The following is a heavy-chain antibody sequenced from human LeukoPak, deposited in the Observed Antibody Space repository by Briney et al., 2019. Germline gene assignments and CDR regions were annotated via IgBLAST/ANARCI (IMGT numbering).Heavy chain of an antibody. V-gene: IGHV3-23*01. Sequence: GESLKISCAASGFTFSNYGMNWVRQAPGKGLEWVSSISGSGGSTYYADSVKGRFTISRDNSKNTLYLQMNSLRAEDTAVYYCAKDLYCSSTSCYEAVYWGQGTLVTVSS. CDR3: AKDLYCSSTSCYEAVY. D-gene: IGHD2-2*01. J-gene: IGHJ4*02. CDR1: GFTFSNYG. CDR2: ISGSGGST.